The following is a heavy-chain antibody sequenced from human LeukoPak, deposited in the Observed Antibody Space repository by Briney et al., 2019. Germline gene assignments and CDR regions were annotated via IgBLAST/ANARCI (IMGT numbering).Heavy chain of an antibody. CDR3: ARGRTIWFGECNAFDI. CDR1: GGSISSYY. D-gene: IGHD3-10*01. V-gene: IGHV4-59*12. Sequence: SETLSLTCTVSGGSISSYYWSWIRQPPGKGLEWIGYIYYSGSTNYNPSLKSRVTISVDTSKNQFSLKLSSVTAADTAVYYCARGRTIWFGECNAFDIWGQGTMVTVSS. J-gene: IGHJ3*02. CDR2: IYYSGST.